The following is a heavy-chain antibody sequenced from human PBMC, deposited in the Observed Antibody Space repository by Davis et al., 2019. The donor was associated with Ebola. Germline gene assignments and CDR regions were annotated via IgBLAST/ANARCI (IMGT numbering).Heavy chain of an antibody. V-gene: IGHV1-69*02. CDR1: GGTFSSYT. CDR3: ARYTYYYDSSGYYYVVAVDY. J-gene: IGHJ4*02. D-gene: IGHD3-22*01. Sequence: SVKVSCKASGGTFSSYTISWVRQAPGQGLEWMGRIIPILGIANYAQKFQGRVTMTRDTSISTAYMELSRLRSDDTAVYYCARYTYYYDSSGYYYVVAVDYWGQGTLVTVSS. CDR2: IIPILGIA.